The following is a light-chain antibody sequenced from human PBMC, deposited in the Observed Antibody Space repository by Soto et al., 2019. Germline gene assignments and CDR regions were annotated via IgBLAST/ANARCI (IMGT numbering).Light chain of an antibody. V-gene: IGLV2-8*01. CDR3: SSYAGSNNLYVV. CDR2: EVT. CDR1: SSDIGSYNY. Sequence: QSALTQPPSASGSPGQSVTISCTGTSSDIGSYNYVSWYQHHPGKAPKLLIYEVTKRPSGVPDCFSGSKSGNTASLTVFGLQAEDEADYYCSSYAGSNNLYVVFGGGTQLTVL. J-gene: IGLJ2*01.